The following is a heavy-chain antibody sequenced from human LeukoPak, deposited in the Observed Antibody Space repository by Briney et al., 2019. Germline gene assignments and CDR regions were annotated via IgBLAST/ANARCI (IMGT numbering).Heavy chain of an antibody. CDR2: ISSGSSYI. D-gene: IGHD4-17*01. CDR1: GFTFGSYS. Sequence: PGGSLRLSCAASGFTFGSYSMNWVRQAPGKGLEWVSSISSGSSYIYYADSVKGRFTISRDNAKNSLYLQMNSLRAEDTAVYYCARGVAGDYEDYSYWGQGTLVTVSS. J-gene: IGHJ4*02. V-gene: IGHV3-21*01. CDR3: ARGVAGDYEDYSY.